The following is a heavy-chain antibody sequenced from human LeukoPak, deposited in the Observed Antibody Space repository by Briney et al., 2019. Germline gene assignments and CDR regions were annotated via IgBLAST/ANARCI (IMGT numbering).Heavy chain of an antibody. Sequence: ASVKVSCKASGYTFTGYYMHWVRQAPGQGLERMGWINPNSGGTNYAQKFQGRVTMTRDTSISTAYMELSRLRSDDTAVYYCARGSSGWYESWFDPWGQGTLVTVSS. CDR2: INPNSGGT. J-gene: IGHJ5*02. CDR3: ARGSSGWYESWFDP. V-gene: IGHV1-2*02. CDR1: GYTFTGYY. D-gene: IGHD6-19*01.